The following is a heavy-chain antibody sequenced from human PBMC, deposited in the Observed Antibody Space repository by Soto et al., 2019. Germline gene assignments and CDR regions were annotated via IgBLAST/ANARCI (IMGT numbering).Heavy chain of an antibody. Sequence: EVQLVESGGGLVQPGGSLRLSCTASGLNFAKYAMNWVRQAPGRGLDWVSGINWNSGTLDYADSVEGRFTISRDNARKSLSLQMHRLSADDTALYYCVKDGDYGDYAGGLGEAYDVWGRGTMVTVSS. CDR2: INWNSGTL. CDR1: GLNFAKYA. CDR3: VKDGDYGDYAGGLGEAYDV. V-gene: IGHV3-9*01. J-gene: IGHJ3*01. D-gene: IGHD4-17*01.